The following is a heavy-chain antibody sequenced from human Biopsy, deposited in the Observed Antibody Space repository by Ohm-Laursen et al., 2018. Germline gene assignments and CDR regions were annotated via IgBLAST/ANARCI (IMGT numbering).Heavy chain of an antibody. CDR2: INPNNGAT. V-gene: IGHV1-2*06. CDR1: GYPFSNYY. Sequence: SVKVSCKTSGYPFSNYYLFWVRQAPGQGLEWMGRINPNNGATVYTQKFKVRVTMTRDTSMSTVYMELLNLKSDDTAVYYCARMEQPHDYWGQGTVVTVSS. CDR3: ARMEQPHDY. D-gene: IGHD1/OR15-1a*01. J-gene: IGHJ4*02.